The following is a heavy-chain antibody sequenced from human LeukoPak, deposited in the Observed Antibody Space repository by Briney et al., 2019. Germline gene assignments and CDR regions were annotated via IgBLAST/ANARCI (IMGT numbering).Heavy chain of an antibody. J-gene: IGHJ4*02. CDR2: IYYSGST. CDR1: GGSISSYY. D-gene: IGHD5-18*01. Sequence: SETLSLTCTVSGGSISSYYWSWIRQPPGKGLEWIGYIYYSGSTNYNPSLKSRVTISVDTSKNQFSLKLSSVTAADTAVYYCARGSYGYGGEFDYWGQGTLVTVSS. V-gene: IGHV4-59*08. CDR3: ARGSYGYGGEFDY.